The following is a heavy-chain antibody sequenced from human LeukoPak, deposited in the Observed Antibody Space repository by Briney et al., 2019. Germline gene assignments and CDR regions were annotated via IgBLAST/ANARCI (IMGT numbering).Heavy chain of an antibody. V-gene: IGHV3-33*01. Sequence: GGSLRLSCAASEYTFSSYGMHWVRQAPGKGLEWVAVIWYDGSNKYYADSVKGRFTISRDNSKNTLYLQMNSLRAEDTAVYYCARATGTTFSYFDSWGQGTLVTVSS. CDR1: EYTFSSYG. D-gene: IGHD1-7*01. CDR3: ARATGTTFSYFDS. J-gene: IGHJ4*02. CDR2: IWYDGSNK.